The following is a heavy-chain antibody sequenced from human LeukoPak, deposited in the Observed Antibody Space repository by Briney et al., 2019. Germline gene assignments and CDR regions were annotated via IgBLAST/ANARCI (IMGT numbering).Heavy chain of an antibody. CDR1: GGTFSSYA. D-gene: IGHD7-27*01. CDR3: HTWGLDYYYYYMDV. Sequence: SVKGSCKASGGTFSSYAISWVRQAPGQGLEWMGGIIPIFGTANYAQKFQGRVTITTDESTSTAYMELSSLRSEDTAVYYCHTWGLDYYYYYMDVWGKGTTVTVSS. CDR2: IIPIFGTA. J-gene: IGHJ6*03. V-gene: IGHV1-69*05.